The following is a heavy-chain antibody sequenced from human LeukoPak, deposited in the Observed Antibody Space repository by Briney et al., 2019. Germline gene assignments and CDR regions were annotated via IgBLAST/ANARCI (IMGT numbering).Heavy chain of an antibody. J-gene: IGHJ5*02. CDR1: GGSISSGGYS. CDR2: IYHSGST. Sequence: SETLSPTCAVSGGSISSGGYSWSWIRQPPGKGLKWIGYIYHSGSTYYNPSLKSRVTISVDRSKNQFSLKLSSVTAADTAVYYCARGLESWFDPWGQGTLVTVSS. V-gene: IGHV4-30-2*01. D-gene: IGHD1-1*01. CDR3: ARGLESWFDP.